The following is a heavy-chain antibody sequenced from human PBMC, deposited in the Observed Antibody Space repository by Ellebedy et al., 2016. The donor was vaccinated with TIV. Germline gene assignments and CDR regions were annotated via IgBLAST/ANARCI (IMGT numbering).Heavy chain of an antibody. J-gene: IGHJ4*02. V-gene: IGHV3-53*01. CDR3: ARVDLGLAFDH. Sequence: GESLKISCAVSGFDVSSNYWSWVRQAPGKGLDWVSIIYSAGSTYYADSVKGRFTISRDSSNNTLHLQMTSPRADDTAVYYCARVDLGLAFDHWGRGALITVSS. CDR1: GFDVSSNY. CDR2: IYSAGST. D-gene: IGHD3/OR15-3a*01.